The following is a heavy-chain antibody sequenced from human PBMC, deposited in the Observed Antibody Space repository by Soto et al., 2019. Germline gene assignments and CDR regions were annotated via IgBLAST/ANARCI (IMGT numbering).Heavy chain of an antibody. Sequence: ASVKVSCKASGYTFTSYAMHWVRQAPGQRHERKGWIIAGNGNTKYSQKFQGRVTFTADESTSTAYMELSSLRSDDTAVYYCAREDRDRETGLVPAAIDGMDVWGQGTTVTVSS. V-gene: IGHV1-3*01. CDR3: AREDRDRETGLVPAAIDGMDV. CDR2: IIAGNGNT. D-gene: IGHD2-2*01. J-gene: IGHJ6*02. CDR1: GYTFTSYA.